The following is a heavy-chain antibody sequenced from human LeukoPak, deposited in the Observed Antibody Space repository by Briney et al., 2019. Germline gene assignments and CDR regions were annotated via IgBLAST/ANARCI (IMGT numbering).Heavy chain of an antibody. CDR2: IYYSGST. CDR1: GGSISSSDYY. Sequence: SETLSLTCTVSGGSISSSDYYWGWIRQPPGKGLEWIGYIYYSGSTNYNPSLKSRVTISVDTSKNQFSLKLSSVTAADTAVYYCARATPLFYYDSSGYPEAFDIWGQGTMVTVSS. J-gene: IGHJ3*02. D-gene: IGHD3-22*01. CDR3: ARATPLFYYDSSGYPEAFDI. V-gene: IGHV4-61*08.